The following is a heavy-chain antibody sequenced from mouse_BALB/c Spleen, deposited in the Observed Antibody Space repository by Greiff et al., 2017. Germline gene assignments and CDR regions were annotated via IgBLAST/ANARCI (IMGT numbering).Heavy chain of an antibody. J-gene: IGHJ2*01. CDR2: ISTYYGDA. Sequence: VQLQQSGAELVRPGVSVKISCKGSGYTFTDYAMHWVKQSHAKSLEWIGVISTYYGDASYNQKFKGKATMTVDKSSSTAYMELARLTSEDSAIYYCARSGLLTRVVDYWGQGTTLTVSS. CDR1: GYTFTDYA. D-gene: IGHD2-3*01. V-gene: IGHV1S137*01. CDR3: ARSGLLTRVVDY.